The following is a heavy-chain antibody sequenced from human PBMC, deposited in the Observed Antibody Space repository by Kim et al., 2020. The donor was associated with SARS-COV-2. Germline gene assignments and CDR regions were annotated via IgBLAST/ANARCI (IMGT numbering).Heavy chain of an antibody. CDR2: LSGDSAGI. CDR1: GFTFSIYA. J-gene: IGHJ6*02. V-gene: IGHV3-23*01. CDR3: AKKPRYYYSMDV. Sequence: GGSLRLSCAASGFTFSIYAMNWVRQAPGKGLEWVSALSGDSAGIFYADSVKGRFTISRDNSKNTLYLQMNNLRVEDTAIYFCAKKPRYYYSMDVWGQGT.